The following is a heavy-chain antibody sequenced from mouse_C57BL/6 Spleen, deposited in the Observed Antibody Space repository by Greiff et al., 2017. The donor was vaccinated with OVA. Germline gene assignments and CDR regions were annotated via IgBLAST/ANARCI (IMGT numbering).Heavy chain of an antibody. CDR1: GYTFTSYW. J-gene: IGHJ2*01. CDR3: AREGGTTVRALDY. V-gene: IGHV1-53*01. CDR2: INPSNGGT. D-gene: IGHD1-1*01. Sequence: QVQLQQPGTELVKPGASVKLSCKASGYTFTSYWMHWVKQRPGQGLEWIGNINPSNGGTNYNEKLKSKATLTVDKSSSTAYMQLSSLTSEDSAVYYCAREGGTTVRALDYWGQGTTLTVSS.